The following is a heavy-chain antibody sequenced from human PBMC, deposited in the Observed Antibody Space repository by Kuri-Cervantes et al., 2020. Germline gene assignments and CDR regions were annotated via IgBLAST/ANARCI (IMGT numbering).Heavy chain of an antibody. J-gene: IGHJ6*02. CDR1: GFTFSSYA. CDR3: AYYYYGMDV. V-gene: IGHV3-23*01. CDR2: ISGSGGST. Sequence: GESLKISCAASGFTFSSYAMSWVRQAPGKGLELVSGISGSGGSTYYADSVKGRFTISRDNSKNTLYLQMNSLRAEDTAVYYCAYYYYGMDVWGQGTTVTVSS.